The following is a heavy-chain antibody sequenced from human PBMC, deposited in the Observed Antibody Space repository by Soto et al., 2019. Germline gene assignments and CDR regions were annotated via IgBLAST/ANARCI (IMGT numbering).Heavy chain of an antibody. CDR1: GFTVSSNY. Sequence: EVQLVESGGGLIQPGGSLRLSCAASGFTVSSNYMSWVRQAPGKGLEWVSVIYSGGSTYYADSVKGRFTISRDNSKNTLYLQMNSLRAEDTAVYYCATPYNQNYYYYGMDVWGQGTTVTVSS. CDR3: ATPYNQNYYYYGMDV. CDR2: IYSGGST. D-gene: IGHD3-10*01. J-gene: IGHJ6*02. V-gene: IGHV3-53*01.